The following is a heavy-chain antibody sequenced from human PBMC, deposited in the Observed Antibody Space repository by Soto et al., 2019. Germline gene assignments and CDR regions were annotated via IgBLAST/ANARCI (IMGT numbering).Heavy chain of an antibody. V-gene: IGHV5-10-1*01. D-gene: IGHD6-6*01. CDR2: IDPSDSYT. Sequence: GESLKISCNGSGYIFTSYWISWVRQMPGKGLEWMGRIDPSDSYTNYSPSFQGHVTISADKSISTAYLQWSSLKASDTAIYYCARLYSTSFDCWGQGTLVTVSS. CDR1: GYIFTSYW. J-gene: IGHJ5*01. CDR3: ARLYSTSFDC.